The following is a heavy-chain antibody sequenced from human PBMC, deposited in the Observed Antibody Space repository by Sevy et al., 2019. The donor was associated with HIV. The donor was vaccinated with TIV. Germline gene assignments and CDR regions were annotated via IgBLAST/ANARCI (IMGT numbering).Heavy chain of an antibody. CDR2: IRSETGGGTT. J-gene: IGHJ4*02. D-gene: IGHD3-22*01. CDR1: GLSFSNAW. Sequence: GGSLRLSCAASGLSFSNAWMAWVRQAPGKGLEWVGRIRSETGGGTTDFAAFAKGKFTSSRDDPKKTLYLQMNSLKTGDTAVYYCAIDHRRDGMIVVPFEKWGLGTLVTVSS. V-gene: IGHV3-15*01. CDR3: AIDHRRDGMIVVPFEK.